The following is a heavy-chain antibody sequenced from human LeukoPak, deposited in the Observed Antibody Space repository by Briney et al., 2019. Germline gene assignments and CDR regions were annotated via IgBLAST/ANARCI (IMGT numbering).Heavy chain of an antibody. CDR2: IYYSGST. CDR1: GGSISSYY. Sequence: SETVSLTWTVSGGSISSYYWSWIRQPPGKGLEWIGYIYYSGSTNYNPSLKSRVTISVDTSKNQFSLKLSSVTAADTAVYYCARINSGYDSYYFDYWGQGTLVTVSS. CDR3: ARINSGYDSYYFDY. J-gene: IGHJ4*02. V-gene: IGHV4-59*01. D-gene: IGHD5-12*01.